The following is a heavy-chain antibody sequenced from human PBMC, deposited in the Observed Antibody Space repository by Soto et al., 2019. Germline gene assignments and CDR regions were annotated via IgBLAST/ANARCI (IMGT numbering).Heavy chain of an antibody. D-gene: IGHD4-17*01. CDR2: IIPIFGTT. CDR3: ATNHRAVTIDYYSYGLDV. Sequence: QVQLVQSGAEVKKPGSSVKVSCEASGGTFKTYSINWVRQAPGQGVEWMGGIIPIFGTTNYAQKFRGRVTITADESTSTAYMERSSLRSDDTAVYYCATNHRAVTIDYYSYGLDVWGQGTTLTVSS. CDR1: GGTFKTYS. J-gene: IGHJ6*02. V-gene: IGHV1-69*01.